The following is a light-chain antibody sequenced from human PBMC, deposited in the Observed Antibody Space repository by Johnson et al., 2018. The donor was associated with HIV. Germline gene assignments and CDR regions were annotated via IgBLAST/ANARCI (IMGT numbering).Light chain of an antibody. CDR3: GTWDNSLRTAF. CDR1: SSNIGNNY. J-gene: IGLJ1*01. V-gene: IGLV1-51*01. CDR2: DNN. Sequence: QSVLTQPPSVSAAPGQKVTISCSGSSSNIGNNYVSWYQQLPGTAPKLLIYDNNRRPSGVPDRFYGSKSGTSATLGITGLQTGDEADYFCGTWDNSLRTAFFGTGTKVTVL.